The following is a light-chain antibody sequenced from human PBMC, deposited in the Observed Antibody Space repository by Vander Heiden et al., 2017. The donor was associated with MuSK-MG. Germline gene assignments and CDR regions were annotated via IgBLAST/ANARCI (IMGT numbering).Light chain of an antibody. J-gene: IGKJ1*01. Sequence: EIVVTPSPATLSVSPGESATLSCRASQSVGRNLAWYQQKPGQAPRLLIYGAFTRVTGIPARFTGSGSGTEFTLTISSLESEDFAVYYCHQYNNWPQMFGQGTKVEIK. CDR2: GAF. CDR3: HQYNNWPQM. V-gene: IGKV3-15*01. CDR1: QSVGRN.